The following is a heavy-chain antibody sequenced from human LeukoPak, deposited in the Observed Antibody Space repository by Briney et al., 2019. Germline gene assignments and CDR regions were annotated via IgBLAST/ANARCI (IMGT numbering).Heavy chain of an antibody. D-gene: IGHD3-22*01. CDR3: ARGSYYYDSSGRKYYFDY. V-gene: IGHV4-30-2*01. CDR2: IYHSRST. J-gene: IGHJ4*02. CDR1: GGSISSGGYY. Sequence: SQTLSLTCTVSGGSISSGGYYWSWIRQPPGKGLEWIGYIYHSRSTYYNPSLKSRVTISVDRSKNQFSLKLSSVTAADTAVYYCARGSYYYDSSGRKYYFDYWGQGTLVTVSS.